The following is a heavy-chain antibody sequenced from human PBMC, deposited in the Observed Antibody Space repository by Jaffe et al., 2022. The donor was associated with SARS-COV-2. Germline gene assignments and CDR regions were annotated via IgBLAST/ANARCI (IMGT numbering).Heavy chain of an antibody. J-gene: IGHJ4*02. V-gene: IGHV3-9*01. D-gene: IGHD3-22*01. CDR3: AKISGIYDSSGYFFDY. CDR1: GFTFDDYA. CDR2: ISWNSGSI. Sequence: EVQLVESGGGLVQPGRSLRLSCAASGFTFDDYAMHWVRQAPGKGLEWVSGISWNSGSIGYADSVKGRFTISRDNAKNSLYLQMNSLRAEDTALYYCAKISGIYDSSGYFFDYWGQGTLVTVSS.